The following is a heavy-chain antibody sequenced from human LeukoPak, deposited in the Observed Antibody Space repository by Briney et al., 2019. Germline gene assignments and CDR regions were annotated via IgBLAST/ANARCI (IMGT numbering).Heavy chain of an antibody. CDR2: IYTSGST. CDR1: GGSISSYY. D-gene: IGHD4-23*01. V-gene: IGHV4-4*07. Sequence: PSETLSLTCTVSGGSISSYYWSWIRQPAGKGLEWIGRIYTSGSTNYNPSLKSRVTMSVDTSKNQSSLKLSSVTAADTAVYYCARVPSYGGNSNWFDPWGQGTLVTVSS. J-gene: IGHJ5*02. CDR3: ARVPSYGGNSNWFDP.